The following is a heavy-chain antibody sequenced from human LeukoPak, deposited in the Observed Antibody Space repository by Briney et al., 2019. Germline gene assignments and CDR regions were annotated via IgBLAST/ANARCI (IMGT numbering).Heavy chain of an antibody. CDR2: VSASGDTT. V-gene: IGHV3-23*01. J-gene: IGHJ4*02. Sequence: GGSLRLSCSASGITFSSYAMSWVRQAPGKGLEWVSGVSASGDTTYYAGSVKGRFTVSRDNSKNTLYLQMNSLRPEDTAVYYCARVPSGSVWYRLDYWGQGTLVTVSS. D-gene: IGHD6-19*01. CDR1: GITFSSYA. CDR3: ARVPSGSVWYRLDY.